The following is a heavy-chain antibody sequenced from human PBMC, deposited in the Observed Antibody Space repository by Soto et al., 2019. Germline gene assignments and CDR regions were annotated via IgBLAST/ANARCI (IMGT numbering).Heavy chain of an antibody. CDR1: GFTFSSYW. J-gene: IGHJ4*02. V-gene: IGHV3-74*01. CDR3: ARVAYGEWGVFHY. D-gene: IGHD2-8*01. Sequence: EVQLVESGGGLVQPGGSLRLSCEASGFTFSSYWMHWVRQAPGKGLVWVSRINSDGSTTSYADSVKGRFTISRDNAKNTLYLQMNSLRAEDTAVXXXARVAYGEWGVFHYWGQGTLVTVSS. CDR2: INSDGSTT.